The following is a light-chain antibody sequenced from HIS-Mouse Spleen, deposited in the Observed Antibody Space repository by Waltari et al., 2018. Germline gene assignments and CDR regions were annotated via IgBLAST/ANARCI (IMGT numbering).Light chain of an antibody. J-gene: IGLJ3*02. V-gene: IGLV3-25*03. CDR3: QSADSSGTGWV. Sequence: SYELTQPPSVSVSPGQTARITCSGDACPKQYDDWYQQKQGQAPVLVIYKDSDRPSGSPERFSGSSSGTTVTLTISGVQAEDEADYYCQSADSSGTGWVFGGGTKLTVL. CDR1: ACPKQY. CDR2: KDS.